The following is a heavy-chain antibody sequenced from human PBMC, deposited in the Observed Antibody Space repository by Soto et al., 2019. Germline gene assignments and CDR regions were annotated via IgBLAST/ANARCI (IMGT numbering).Heavy chain of an antibody. D-gene: IGHD3-22*01. CDR2: VNPRGGST. CDR3: ARGGIVVIITSPYWFDP. CDR1: GYTFTSYY. Sequence: ASVKVSCKASGYTFTSYYFHWVRQAPGQGLEWMGIVNPRGGSTSYAQKFQGRVTMTRDTSTSTVYMELCSLRSEDTAVYYCARGGIVVIITSPYWFDPWGQGTLVTVSS. J-gene: IGHJ5*02. V-gene: IGHV1-46*01.